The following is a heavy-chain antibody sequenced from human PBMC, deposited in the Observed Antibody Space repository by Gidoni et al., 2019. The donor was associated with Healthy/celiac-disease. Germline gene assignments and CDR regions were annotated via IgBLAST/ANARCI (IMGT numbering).Heavy chain of an antibody. D-gene: IGHD2-8*01. CDR1: GFTFSSYE. V-gene: IGHV3-48*03. CDR2: ISRSGSTI. J-gene: IGHJ3*02. Sequence: VQLVESGGGLVQPGGSLGLSFSSSGFTFSSYEMNWVRQAPGKGLEWVSDISRSGSTIYYADSLKGRFTISRDNAKNSLYLQMNSLRAEDTAVYYCARSVYFGAFDIWGQGTMVTVSS. CDR3: ARSVYFGAFDI.